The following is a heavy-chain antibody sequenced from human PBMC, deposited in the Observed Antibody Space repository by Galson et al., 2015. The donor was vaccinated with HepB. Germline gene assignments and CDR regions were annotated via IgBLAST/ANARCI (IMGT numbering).Heavy chain of an antibody. D-gene: IGHD5-18*01. CDR1: GGSFSGYY. CDR2: INHSGST. V-gene: IGHV4-34*01. CDR3: ARGGYSYGSGVNGMDV. J-gene: IGHJ6*02. Sequence: LSLTCAVYGGSFSGYYWSWIRQPPGKGLEWIGEINHSGSTNYNPSLKSRVTISVDTSKNQFSLKLSSVTAADTAVYYCARGGYSYGSGVNGMDVWGQGTTVTVSS.